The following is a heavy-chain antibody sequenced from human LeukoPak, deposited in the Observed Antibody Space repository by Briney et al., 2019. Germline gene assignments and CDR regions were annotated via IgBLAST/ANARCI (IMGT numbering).Heavy chain of an antibody. Sequence: SETLSLTCTVSGGSISSSSYYWGWIRQPPGKGLEWIGEINHSGSTNYNPSLKSRVTISVDTSKNQFSLKLSSVTAADTAVYYCARDGRPREVIDYWGQGTLVTVSS. D-gene: IGHD5-24*01. CDR3: ARDGRPREVIDY. J-gene: IGHJ4*02. V-gene: IGHV4-39*07. CDR2: INHSGST. CDR1: GGSISSSSYY.